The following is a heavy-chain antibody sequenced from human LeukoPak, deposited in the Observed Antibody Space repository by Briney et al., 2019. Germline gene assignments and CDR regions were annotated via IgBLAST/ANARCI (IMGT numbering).Heavy chain of an antibody. V-gene: IGHV3-21*01. D-gene: IGHD3-22*01. J-gene: IGHJ3*02. CDR3: ARESTYYYDSSGRKEGAFDI. Sequence: GGSLRLSCAASGFTFSSYSMDWVRQAPGKGLEWVSSISSSSSYIYYADSVKGRFTISRDNAKNSLYLQMNSLRAEDTAVYYCARESTYYYDSSGRKEGAFDIWGQGTMVTVSS. CDR1: GFTFSSYS. CDR2: ISSSSSYI.